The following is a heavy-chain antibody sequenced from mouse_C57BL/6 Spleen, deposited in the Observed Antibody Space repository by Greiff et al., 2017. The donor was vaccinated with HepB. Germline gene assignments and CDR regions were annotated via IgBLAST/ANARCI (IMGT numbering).Heavy chain of an antibody. D-gene: IGHD2-5*01. V-gene: IGHV5-17*01. CDR1: GFTFSDYG. J-gene: IGHJ2*01. CDR2: ISSGSSTI. CDR3: ARTYYSNRWYFDY. Sequence: EVKLVESGGGLVKPGGSLKLSCAASGFTFSDYGMHWVRQAPEKGLEWVAYISSGSSTIYYADTVKGRFTISRDNAKNTLFLQMTSLRSEDTAMYYCARTYYSNRWYFDYWGQGTTLTVSS.